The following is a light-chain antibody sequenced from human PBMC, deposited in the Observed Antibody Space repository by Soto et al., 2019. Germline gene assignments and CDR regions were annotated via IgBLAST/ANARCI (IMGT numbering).Light chain of an antibody. V-gene: IGKV2-28*01. CDR1: QSLLNSNGYNY. Sequence: DVVMTQAPLSLPVTPGEPASISCRSTQSLLNSNGYNYLDWYLQKPGQPPQLLISLASDRASGVPDRFSGGGAGTDFTLKISRVEAEDVGVYFCMQALQPPPTFGQGKRLEIK. CDR2: LAS. J-gene: IGKJ5*01. CDR3: MQALQPPPT.